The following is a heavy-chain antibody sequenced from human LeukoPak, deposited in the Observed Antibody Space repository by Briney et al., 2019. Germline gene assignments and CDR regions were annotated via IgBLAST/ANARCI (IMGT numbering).Heavy chain of an antibody. Sequence: SGTLSLTCAVSGDSITNRNWWNWVRQPPGQGLGWIGEISHSGSTNYNPSLKSRVTISVDKSENEFSLNLSSVTAADTAVYYCARDSPAYCSGGNCYNWYFDLWGRGTQVSVSS. CDR1: GDSITNRNW. J-gene: IGHJ2*01. CDR3: ARDSPAYCSGGNCYNWYFDL. V-gene: IGHV4-4*02. D-gene: IGHD2-15*01. CDR2: ISHSGST.